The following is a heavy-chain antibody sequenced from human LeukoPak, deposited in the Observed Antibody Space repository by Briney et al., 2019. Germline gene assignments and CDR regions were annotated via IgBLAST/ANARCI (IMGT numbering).Heavy chain of an antibody. Sequence: ASVKVSCKASGYTFTSYGISWVRQAPGQGLEWMGWISAYNGNTNYAQKLQGRVTMTTDTTTSTAYMELRSLRSDDKAVYYCARTATIFGVVTRGAFDIWGQGPMVTVSS. CDR1: GYTFTSYG. D-gene: IGHD3-3*01. CDR2: ISAYNGNT. J-gene: IGHJ3*02. CDR3: ARTATIFGVVTRGAFDI. V-gene: IGHV1-18*01.